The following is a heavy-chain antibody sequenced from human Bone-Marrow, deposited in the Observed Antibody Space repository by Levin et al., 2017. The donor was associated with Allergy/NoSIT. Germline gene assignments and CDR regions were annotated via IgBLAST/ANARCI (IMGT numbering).Heavy chain of an antibody. D-gene: IGHD6-6*01. J-gene: IGHJ6*02. CDR3: ARPTREGIAARPAGTHYYYYYGMDV. Sequence: GESLKISCAASGFTFSSYAMHWVRQAPGKGLEWVAVISYDGSNKYYADSVKGRFTISRDNSKNTLYLQMNSLRAEDTAVYYCARPTREGIAARPAGTHYYYYYGMDVWGQGTTVTVSS. CDR2: ISYDGSNK. V-gene: IGHV3-30*04. CDR1: GFTFSSYA.